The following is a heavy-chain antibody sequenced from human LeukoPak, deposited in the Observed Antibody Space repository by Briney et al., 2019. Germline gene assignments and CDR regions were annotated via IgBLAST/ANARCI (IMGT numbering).Heavy chain of an antibody. CDR1: GFTFSSYS. CDR2: ISSSSSYI. Sequence: GGSLRLSCAASGFTFSSYSMTWVRQVPGKGLEWVSSISSSSSYIYYADSVKGRFTISRDNAKNSLYLQMNSLRAEDTAVYYCANLRGTQNDYWGQGTLVTVSS. J-gene: IGHJ4*02. V-gene: IGHV3-21*04. D-gene: IGHD3-16*01. CDR3: ANLRGTQNDY.